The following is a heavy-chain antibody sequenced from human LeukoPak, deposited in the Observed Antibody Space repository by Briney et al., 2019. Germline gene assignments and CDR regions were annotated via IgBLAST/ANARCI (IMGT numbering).Heavy chain of an antibody. J-gene: IGHJ4*02. CDR3: ARDLAENYFDY. Sequence: SETLSLTCTVSGGSISSYYWSWIRQPPGKGLEWIGYIYYSGSTNYNPSLKSRVTISVDTSKNQFSLKLSSVTAAGTAVYYCARDLAENYFDYWGQGTLVTVSS. D-gene: IGHD3-16*01. V-gene: IGHV4-59*01. CDR1: GGSISSYY. CDR2: IYYSGST.